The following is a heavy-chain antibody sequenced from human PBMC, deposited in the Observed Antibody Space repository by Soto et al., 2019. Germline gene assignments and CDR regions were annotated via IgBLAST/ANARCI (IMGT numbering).Heavy chain of an antibody. V-gene: IGHV4-30-4*01. CDR3: ARIEWSTGFDY. J-gene: IGHJ4*02. CDR1: GGSISSGDYY. D-gene: IGHD3-3*01. Sequence: QVQLQESGPGLVKPSQTLSLTCTVSGGSISSGDYYWSWIRQPPGKGLEWIAYIYYSGSTYYNTSLKSRVTISVDTSKNQCSLKLSSVTAADTAVYYCARIEWSTGFDYWGQGTLVTVSS. CDR2: IYYSGST.